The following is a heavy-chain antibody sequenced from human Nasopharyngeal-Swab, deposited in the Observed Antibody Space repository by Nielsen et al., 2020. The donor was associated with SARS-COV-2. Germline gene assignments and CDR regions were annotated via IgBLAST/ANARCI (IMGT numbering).Heavy chain of an antibody. CDR1: GGSISSGGYY. CDR2: IYYSGST. J-gene: IGHJ6*02. D-gene: IGHD6-6*01. CDR3: ARAIAARQYYYYYGMDV. V-gene: IGHV4-31*03. Sequence: SETLSLTCTVSGGSISSGGYYWSWIRQHPGKGLEWIGYIYYSGSTYYNLSLKSRVTISVDTSKNQFSLKLSSVTAADTAVYYCARAIAARQYYYYYGMDVWGQGTTVTVSS.